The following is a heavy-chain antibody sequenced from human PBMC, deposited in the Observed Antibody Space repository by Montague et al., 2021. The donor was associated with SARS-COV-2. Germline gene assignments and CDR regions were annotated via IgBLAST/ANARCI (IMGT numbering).Heavy chain of an antibody. CDR1: GGSITNNIYY. Sequence: SETLSLTCTVSGGSITNNIYYWAWTPQPPGKGLEWIGNLNYTGNTYYNPSLKSRVTISVVTSKNHFTLKLSSVSAAETAVYYCARLKRYFDSSGSTSAFDFWGQGTKVTVSS. CDR2: LNYTGNT. D-gene: IGHD3-22*01. V-gene: IGHV4-39*02. CDR3: ARLKRYFDSSGSTSAFDF. J-gene: IGHJ3*01.